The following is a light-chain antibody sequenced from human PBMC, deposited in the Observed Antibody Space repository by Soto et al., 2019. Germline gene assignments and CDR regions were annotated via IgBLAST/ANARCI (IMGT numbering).Light chain of an antibody. Sequence: TQSPSTLSASVGDRVTLTCRASQSVSSSYLAWYQQRPGQGPRLLIYGASTRATGIPARFSGSGSGTDFTLTISSLEPEDFAVYYCQRRSIWPVSFGHGTRLEIK. CDR2: GAS. V-gene: IGKV3D-20*02. CDR3: QRRSIWPVS. J-gene: IGKJ5*01. CDR1: QSVSSSY.